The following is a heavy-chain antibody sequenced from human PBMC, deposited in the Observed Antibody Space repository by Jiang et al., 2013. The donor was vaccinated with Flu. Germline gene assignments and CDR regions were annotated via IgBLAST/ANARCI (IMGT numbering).Heavy chain of an antibody. CDR2: VFYTGDT. V-gene: IGHV4-59*01. J-gene: IGHJ4*02. CDR3: ARARAPEIAANYFDY. Sequence: GLVKPSETLSLTCTVSSGSISSNYWNWIRQPPGKGLEWIGYVFYTGDTNYNPSLKSRLTISVDTSKNQFSLRLSSVTAADTAVYYCARARAPEIAANYFDYWGQGTLVTVSS. CDR1: SGSISSNY. D-gene: IGHD6-13*01.